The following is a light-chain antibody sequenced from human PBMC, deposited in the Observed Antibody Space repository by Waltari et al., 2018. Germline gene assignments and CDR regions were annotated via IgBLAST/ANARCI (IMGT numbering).Light chain of an antibody. J-gene: IGKJ1*01. CDR3: QRYETSPRT. Sequence: DIQMTQSPSTLSASVGDRVIITCRASQSIRNWLAWYQQKPGKAPKLLIDRASVLETGVPSRFSGSGSETEFNLTIGGLQPDDFASYFCQRYETSPRTFGPGTKVGVK. V-gene: IGKV1-5*03. CDR1: QSIRNW. CDR2: RAS.